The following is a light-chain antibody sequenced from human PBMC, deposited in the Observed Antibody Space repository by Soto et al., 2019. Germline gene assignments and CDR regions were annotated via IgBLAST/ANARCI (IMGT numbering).Light chain of an antibody. Sequence: LTQSRSVSGSPGQSVTISCTGTSSDVGGYNFVSWYQQYPGKAPKLIIYDVTKRPSGVPDRFSGSKSGNTASLTISGLQTDDEADYYCCSYAGSYTHVFGTGTKVTVL. J-gene: IGLJ1*01. V-gene: IGLV2-11*01. CDR1: SSDVGGYNF. CDR3: CSYAGSYTHV. CDR2: DVT.